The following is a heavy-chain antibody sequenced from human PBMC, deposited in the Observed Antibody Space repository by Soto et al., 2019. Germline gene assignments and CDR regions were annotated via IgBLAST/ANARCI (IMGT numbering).Heavy chain of an antibody. V-gene: IGHV3-30-3*01. CDR2: ISYDGSNK. CDR1: GFTFSSYA. CDR3: ARDHLYCPNGVCPQGLDV. Sequence: QVQLVESGGGVVQPGRSLRLSCAASGFTFSSYAMHWVRQAPGKGLEGVAVISYDGSNKYYADSVKGRFTISRDNSKNTLYLQMNSLRAEDTAVYYCARDHLYCPNGVCPQGLDVWGQGTTVTVSS. D-gene: IGHD2-8*01. J-gene: IGHJ6*02.